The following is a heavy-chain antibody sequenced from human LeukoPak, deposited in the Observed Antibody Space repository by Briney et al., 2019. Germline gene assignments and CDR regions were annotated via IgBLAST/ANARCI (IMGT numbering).Heavy chain of an antibody. CDR2: IIPIFGTA. Sequence: SVKVSCKASGGTFSSYAISWVRQAPGQGLEWMGGIIPIFGTANYAQKFQGRVTITADESTSTAYMELSSLRSEDTAVYYCARDRIQAAAGHTQSPTRLDYWGQGTLVTVSS. V-gene: IGHV1-69*13. CDR3: ARDRIQAAAGHTQSPTRLDY. D-gene: IGHD6-13*01. J-gene: IGHJ4*02. CDR1: GGTFSSYA.